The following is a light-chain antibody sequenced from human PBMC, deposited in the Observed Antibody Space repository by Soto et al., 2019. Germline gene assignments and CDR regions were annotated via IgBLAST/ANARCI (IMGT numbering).Light chain of an antibody. V-gene: IGLV2-14*01. CDR2: EVT. CDR3: SSDRGSSYV. CDR1: SSDVGGYNH. Sequence: QSALIQPASVSGSPGQSIAISCTGTSSDVGGYNHVSWYQQYPGKVPKLIIYEVTNRPSGVSNRFPGSKSGNTASLTISGLQAEDEGDYYCSSDRGSSYVCGTGTKVTVL. J-gene: IGLJ1*01.